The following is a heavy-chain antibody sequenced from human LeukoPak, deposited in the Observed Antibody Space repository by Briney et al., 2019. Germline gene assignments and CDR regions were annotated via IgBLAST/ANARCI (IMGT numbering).Heavy chain of an antibody. D-gene: IGHD6-6*01. J-gene: IGHJ4*02. Sequence: PGGSLRLSCAASGFTFSSYEMNWVRQAPGKGLEWVSYISSSGSTIYYADSVKGRFTISRDNAKNSLYLQMNSLRAEDTAVYYCARGQEYSSSSCDYWGQGTLVTVSS. V-gene: IGHV3-48*03. CDR1: GFTFSSYE. CDR3: ARGQEYSSSSCDY. CDR2: ISSSGSTI.